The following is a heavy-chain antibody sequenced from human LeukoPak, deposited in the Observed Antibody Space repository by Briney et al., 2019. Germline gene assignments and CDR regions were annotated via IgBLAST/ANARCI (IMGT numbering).Heavy chain of an antibody. CDR3: ARVSYSSGWYPYFDY. CDR1: GGSFSGYY. CDR2: INHSGST. V-gene: IGHV4-34*01. Sequence: SETLSLTCAVYGGSFSGYYWSWIRQPPGKGLEWIGEINHSGSTNYNPSLKSRVTISVDTSKNQFSLKLTSVTAADTAVYYCARVSYSSGWYPYFDYWGQGTLVTVSS. D-gene: IGHD6-19*01. J-gene: IGHJ4*02.